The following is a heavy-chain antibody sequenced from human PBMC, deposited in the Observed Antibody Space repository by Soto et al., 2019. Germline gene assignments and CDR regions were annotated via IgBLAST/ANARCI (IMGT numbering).Heavy chain of an antibody. J-gene: IGHJ5*02. Sequence: SQTLSLTCAISGDSVSSNSAAWNWIRQSPSRGLEWLGRTYYRSKWYNDYAVSVKSRITINPDTSQNQFSLQLNSVTPEDTAVYYCARQWLVPGMYWFDPWGQGTLVTVSS. CDR3: ARQWLVPGMYWFDP. D-gene: IGHD6-19*01. CDR2: TYYRSKWYN. V-gene: IGHV6-1*01. CDR1: GDSVSSNSAA.